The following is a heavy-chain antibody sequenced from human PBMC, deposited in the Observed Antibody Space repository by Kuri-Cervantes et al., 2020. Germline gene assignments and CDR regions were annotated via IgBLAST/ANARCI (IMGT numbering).Heavy chain of an antibody. D-gene: IGHD6-19*01. CDR3: ARVRSVAVAVFDY. CDR1: GGSISTYY. V-gene: IGHV4-59*12. Sequence: SETLSLTCSVSGGSISTYYWTWIRQPLGKGLEWIGFVYSSGTTTYNPSLKSRVTISVDTSKNQFSLKLSSVTAADTAVYYCARVRSVAVAVFDYWGQGTLVTVSS. CDR2: VYSSGTT. J-gene: IGHJ4*02.